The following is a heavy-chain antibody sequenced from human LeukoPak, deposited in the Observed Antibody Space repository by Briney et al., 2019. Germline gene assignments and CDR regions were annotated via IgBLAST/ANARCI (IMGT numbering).Heavy chain of an antibody. V-gene: IGHV1-46*01. D-gene: IGHD4-17*01. CDR1: GYTFTTYS. J-gene: IGHJ6*02. CDR2: IEPAGGGT. Sequence: ASVKVSCKASGYTFTTYSMHWVRQAPGRGLEWMGIIEPAGGGTTYAQKFQGRVTMTRDTSTTTVYMELSSLRSEDTAVYYCARAPDGTTGTATPLDVWGQGTTVTVSS. CDR3: ARAPDGTTGTATPLDV.